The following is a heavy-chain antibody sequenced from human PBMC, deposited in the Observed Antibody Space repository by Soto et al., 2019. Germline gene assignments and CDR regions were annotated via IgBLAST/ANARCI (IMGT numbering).Heavy chain of an antibody. CDR3: ARDDYKDGGNNWFDP. D-gene: IGHD3-16*01. CDR1: VGSITNYY. CDR2: IYTKERT. Sequence: LSLTCTVSVGSITNYYWSRIRQPAGKGLEWIGRIYTKERTNYNLSFRNRVTMSVDTSKNQFSLKLDAVTAADTAVYYCARDDYKDGGNNWFDPWGQGTLVTVSS. J-gene: IGHJ5*02. V-gene: IGHV4-4*07.